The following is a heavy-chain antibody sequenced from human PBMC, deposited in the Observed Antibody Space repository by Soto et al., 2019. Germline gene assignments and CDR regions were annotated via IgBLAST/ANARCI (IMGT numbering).Heavy chain of an antibody. V-gene: IGHV2-5*02. Sequence: SGPTRVNPTQTLTLTCTFSGFSLNTYGVGVAWVRQPPGKALEWLALIYWDDDKRFSPSLATRLTITKDTSKNHVVLTMTNMDPVDTGTYYCAHRPGFSMSFDYWGQGALVTVSS. CDR2: IYWDDDK. CDR3: AHRPGFSMSFDY. D-gene: IGHD3-22*01. CDR1: GFSLNTYGVG. J-gene: IGHJ4*02.